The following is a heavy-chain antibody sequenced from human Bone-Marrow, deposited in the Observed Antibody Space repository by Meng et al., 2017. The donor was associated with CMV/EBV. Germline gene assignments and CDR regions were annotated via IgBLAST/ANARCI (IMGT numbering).Heavy chain of an antibody. CDR1: GFTFSTYS. J-gene: IGHJ1*01. V-gene: IGHV3-21*01. D-gene: IGHD2-2*02. Sequence: GESLKISCSASGFTFSTYSMNWVRQAPGKGLEWVASISSNGKYMYYADSQKGRFTVSRDNAKKSLYLQMDNLRAEDTAVYYCAGRYGSSPDCYMMYFQHWGQGTLVTVSS. CDR3: AGRYGSSPDCYMMYFQH. CDR2: ISSNGKYM.